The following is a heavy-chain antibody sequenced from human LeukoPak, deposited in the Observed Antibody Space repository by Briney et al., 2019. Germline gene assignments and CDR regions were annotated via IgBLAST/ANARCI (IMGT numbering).Heavy chain of an antibody. CDR1: GGSISSGSYY. V-gene: IGHV4-61*02. Sequence: SQTLSLTCTVSGGSISSGSYYWSWIRQPAGKGLEWIGRIYTSGSTNYNPSPKSRVTISVDTSKNQFSLKLSSVTAADTAVYYCARDGHNWNDDGMDVWGQGTTVTVFS. CDR2: IYTSGST. CDR3: ARDGHNWNDDGMDV. D-gene: IGHD1-20*01. J-gene: IGHJ6*02.